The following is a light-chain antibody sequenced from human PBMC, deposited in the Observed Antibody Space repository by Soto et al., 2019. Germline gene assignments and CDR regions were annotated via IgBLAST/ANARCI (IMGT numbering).Light chain of an antibody. J-gene: IGLJ1*01. V-gene: IGLV2-23*02. CDR3: CSYAGGGSGPCV. CDR2: EVS. CDR1: SSAFASYNL. Sequence: QSVLTQPASVSGSPGQSITISCTGTSSAFASYNLVSWYQQHPGKDPKLIISEVSKRPSGVSTRFSASKSGDTASLTISGLQAEDEADYYCCSYAGGGSGPCVFGSGTKSPS.